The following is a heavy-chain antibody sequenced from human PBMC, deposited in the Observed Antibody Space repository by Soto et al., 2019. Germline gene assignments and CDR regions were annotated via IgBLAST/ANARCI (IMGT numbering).Heavy chain of an antibody. D-gene: IGHD2-15*01. J-gene: IGHJ3*02. V-gene: IGHV1-8*01. Sequence: QVQMVQSGAEVKKPGASVKVSCRASGYSFTSYDVNWVRQATGQGIEWMGWMNPNSGNTAFAEKFQGRVTMTRDTPISTAYMELSGLTSEDTAVYYCARYPYTSYCSDGSCSYDAFDIWGQGTVVTVSS. CDR2: MNPNSGNT. CDR3: ARYPYTSYCSDGSCSYDAFDI. CDR1: GYSFTSYD.